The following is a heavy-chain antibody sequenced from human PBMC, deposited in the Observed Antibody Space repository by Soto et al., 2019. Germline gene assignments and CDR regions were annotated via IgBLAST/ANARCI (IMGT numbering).Heavy chain of an antibody. D-gene: IGHD5-18*01. CDR3: PSGIQLWPRRINNGYSR. J-gene: IGHJ4*02. Sequence: QVQLVQSGAEVKKPESSVKVSCKAPGGTFSTYAISWVRQAPGQGLEWMGGIIPMFGTANYAQRVQDRVTITPDESTTTVYMALRSLRSQDPAVYFCPSGIQLWPRRINNGYSRWGQGTLVTVSS. CDR2: IIPMFGTA. V-gene: IGHV1-69*05. CDR1: GGTFSTYA.